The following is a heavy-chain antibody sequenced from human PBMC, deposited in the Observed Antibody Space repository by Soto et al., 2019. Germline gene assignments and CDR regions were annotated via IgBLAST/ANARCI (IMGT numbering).Heavy chain of an antibody. CDR1: GYTFTSYG. CDR3: ARMRTVAGTLLFAP. V-gene: IGHV1-18*01. CDR2: ISAYNGNT. Sequence: ASVKVSCKASGYTFTSYGISWVRQAPGQGLEWMGWISAYNGNTNYAQKLQGRATMTTDTSTSTAYMELRSLRSDDTAVYYCARMRTVAGTLLFAPWGQGTLVTVSS. D-gene: IGHD6-19*01. J-gene: IGHJ5*02.